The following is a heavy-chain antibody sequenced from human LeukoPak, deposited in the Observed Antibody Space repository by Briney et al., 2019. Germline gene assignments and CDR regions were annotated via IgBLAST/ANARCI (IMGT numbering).Heavy chain of an antibody. CDR3: ARSSGRSPNRDYMDV. CDR1: GYTFTGYY. D-gene: IGHD1-14*01. J-gene: IGHJ6*03. Sequence: ASVKVSCKASGYTFTGYYMHWVRQAPGQGLEWMGWINPNSGGTNYAQKFQGRVTVTRDTSISTAYMELSRLRSDDTAVYYCARSSGRSPNRDYMDVWGKGTTVTISS. CDR2: INPNSGGT. V-gene: IGHV1-2*02.